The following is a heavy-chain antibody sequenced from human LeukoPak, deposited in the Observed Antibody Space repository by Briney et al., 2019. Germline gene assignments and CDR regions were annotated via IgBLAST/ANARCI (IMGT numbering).Heavy chain of an antibody. V-gene: IGHV3-23*01. CDR2: IGAGGTFT. Sequence: GGSLRLSCTASGFTFSSYAMNWVRQAPGKGLEWVSGIGAGGTFTYYADSVKGRFTIFRDNSRNTLYLQMNSLRAEDTAVYYCARDSGSYRYFDYWGQGTLVTVSS. CDR3: ARDSGSYRYFDY. J-gene: IGHJ4*02. CDR1: GFTFSSYA. D-gene: IGHD1-26*01.